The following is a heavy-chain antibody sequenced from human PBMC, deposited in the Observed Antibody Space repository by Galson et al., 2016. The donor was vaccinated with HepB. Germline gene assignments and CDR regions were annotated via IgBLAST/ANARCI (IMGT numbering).Heavy chain of an antibody. Sequence: SVKVSCKASGYTFNTYNMHWVRQAPGQGLEWMGIIKPSGGNTIYAQKFQDRITMTRDTSTSTVHMELISLRSEDTAVYYCARELDHSFYFDYWGQGTLLTVSS. CDR2: IKPSGGNT. CDR1: GYTFNTYN. J-gene: IGHJ4*02. V-gene: IGHV1-46*02. CDR3: ARELDHSFYFDY. D-gene: IGHD1-14*01.